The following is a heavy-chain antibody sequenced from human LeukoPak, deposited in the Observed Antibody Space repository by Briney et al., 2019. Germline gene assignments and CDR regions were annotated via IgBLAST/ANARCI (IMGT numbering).Heavy chain of an antibody. Sequence: ASVKVSCKASGYTFTGYYMHWVRQAPGQGVWCMGWINPNSGGTNYAQKFQGRVTMTRDTSISTAYMKLSRLRSDDTAVYYCARDHDYGQHSGYWGQGTLVTVSS. CDR3: ARDHDYGQHSGY. J-gene: IGHJ4*02. CDR2: INPNSGGT. D-gene: IGHD4-17*01. V-gene: IGHV1-2*02. CDR1: GYTFTGYY.